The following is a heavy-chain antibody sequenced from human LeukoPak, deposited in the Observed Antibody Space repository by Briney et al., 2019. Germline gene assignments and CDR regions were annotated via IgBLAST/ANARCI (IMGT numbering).Heavy chain of an antibody. J-gene: IGHJ6*03. D-gene: IGHD1-20*01. V-gene: IGHV1-18*01. CDR3: ARAPSYNWKYYYYYMDV. Sequence: ASVKVSCKASGYTFTSYGISWVRQAPGQGLEWMGWISACNGNTNYAQKLQGRVTMTTDTSTSTAYMELRSLRSDDTAVYYCARAPSYNWKYYYYYMDVWGKGTTVTVSS. CDR2: ISACNGNT. CDR1: GYTFTSYG.